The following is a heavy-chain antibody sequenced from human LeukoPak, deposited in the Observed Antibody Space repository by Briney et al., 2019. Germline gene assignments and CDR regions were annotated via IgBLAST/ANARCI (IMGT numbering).Heavy chain of an antibody. CDR3: ARSGDLHAFDI. CDR1: TPFISRDY. J-gene: IGHJ3*02. V-gene: IGHV4-59*01. CDR2: IYYSGST. Sequence: SETLSLTSTVVTPFISRDYWSWIRQPPGKGLEWIGYIYYSGSTNYNPSLKSRVTISIERSKNQFSLKRRSVTAAETAVYYCARSGDLHAFDIWGQGTMVTVPS. D-gene: IGHD7-27*01.